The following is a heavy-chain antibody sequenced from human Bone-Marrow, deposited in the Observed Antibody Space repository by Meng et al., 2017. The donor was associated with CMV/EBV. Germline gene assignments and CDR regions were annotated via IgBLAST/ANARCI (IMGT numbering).Heavy chain of an antibody. J-gene: IGHJ4*02. CDR2: IRSKANSYAT. CDR3: TRHGGYDSSGYYVH. D-gene: IGHD3-22*01. CDR1: GFTFSGSA. Sequence: GESLKISCAASGFTFSGSAMHWVRQASGKGLEWVGRIRSKANSYATAYAASVKGRFTISRDDSKNTAYLQMNSLKTEDTAVYYCTRHGGYDSSGYYVHWGQGTLVTVYS. V-gene: IGHV3-73*01.